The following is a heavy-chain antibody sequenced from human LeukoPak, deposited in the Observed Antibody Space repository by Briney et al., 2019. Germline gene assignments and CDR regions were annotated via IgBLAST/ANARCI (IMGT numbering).Heavy chain of an antibody. CDR2: IYYSGST. CDR1: GGSVSSGNYY. J-gene: IGHJ4*02. Sequence: PSETLSLTCTVSGGSVSSGNYYWSWIRQPPGKGLDWIGYIYYSGSTNYNPSLKSRITISVDTSKNHFSLRLSSVTAADTAVYYCARGPYCSSTSCYPRYYFDYWGQGTLVTVSS. D-gene: IGHD2-2*01. V-gene: IGHV4-61*03. CDR3: ARGPYCSSTSCYPRYYFDY.